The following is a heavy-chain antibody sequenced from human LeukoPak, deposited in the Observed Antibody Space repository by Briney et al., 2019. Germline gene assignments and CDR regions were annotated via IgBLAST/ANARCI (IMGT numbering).Heavy chain of an antibody. CDR1: GFTFSNYA. CDR2: IYSGGST. V-gene: IGHV3-53*01. D-gene: IGHD3-10*01. CDR3: ARETARFGFNAFDI. J-gene: IGHJ3*02. Sequence: GGSLRLSCAASGFTFSNYAMSWVRQAPGKGLEWVSVIYSGGSTYYADSVKGRFTISRDNSKNTLYLQMNSLRAEDTAVYYCARETARFGFNAFDIWGQGTMVTVSS.